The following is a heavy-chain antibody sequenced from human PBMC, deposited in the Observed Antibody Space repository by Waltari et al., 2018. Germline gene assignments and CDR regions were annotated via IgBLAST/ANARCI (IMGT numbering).Heavy chain of an antibody. CDR2: IIPIFGTA. Sequence: QVQLVQSGAEVTKPWSSVKVSCKASGGTFSSSAISWLRQAPGQGLEWMGGIIPIFGTANYAQKFQGRVTITADESTSTAYMELSSLRSEDTAVYYCARLNRGIFDAFDYWGQGTLVTVSS. CDR3: ARLNRGIFDAFDY. V-gene: IGHV1-69*12. D-gene: IGHD6-13*01. CDR1: GGTFSSSA. J-gene: IGHJ4*02.